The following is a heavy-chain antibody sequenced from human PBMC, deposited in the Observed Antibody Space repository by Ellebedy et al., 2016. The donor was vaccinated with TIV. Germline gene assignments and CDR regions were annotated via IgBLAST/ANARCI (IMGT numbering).Heavy chain of an antibody. D-gene: IGHD2-8*01. CDR3: AVRCTNGVCYTGYVDY. J-gene: IGHJ4*02. CDR1: GFTVSSNY. Sequence: PGGSLRLSCAASGFTVSSNYMSWVRQAPGKGLEWVSVIYSGGSTYYADSVKGRFTISRDNSKNTLYLQMNSLRAEDTAVYYCAVRCTNGVCYTGYVDYWGQGTLVTVSS. V-gene: IGHV3-53*01. CDR2: IYSGGST.